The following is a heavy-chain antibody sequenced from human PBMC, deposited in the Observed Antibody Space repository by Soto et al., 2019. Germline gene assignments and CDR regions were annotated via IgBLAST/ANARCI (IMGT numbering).Heavy chain of an antibody. CDR3: ARETVYCTNGVCYTGDYGMDV. V-gene: IGHV4-30-4*01. D-gene: IGHD2-8*01. CDR2: ICYSGST. J-gene: IGHJ6*02. CDR1: GGSISSGDYY. Sequence: QVQLQESGPGLVKPSQTLSLTCTVSGGSISSGDYYWSWIRQPPGKGLEWIGYICYSGSTYYNPSLKSRVTISVDTSKNQFSLKLSSVTAADTAVYYCARETVYCTNGVCYTGDYGMDVWGQGTTVTVSS.